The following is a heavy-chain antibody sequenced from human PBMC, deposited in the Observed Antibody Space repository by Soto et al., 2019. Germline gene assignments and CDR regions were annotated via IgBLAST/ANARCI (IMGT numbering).Heavy chain of an antibody. V-gene: IGHV3-15*01. CDR3: VKVLTHASSWFEY. Sequence: GGSLRRSCAASGFTFSNVLLSCVRQGPGKGLEWLVRIKSRTENETTDYASPARGRFIISRDDSKNMLYLQLKSLKSEDTGVYYCVKVLTHASSWFEYWGQGTPVTVSS. CDR2: IKSRTENETT. D-gene: IGHD6-13*01. J-gene: IGHJ4*02. CDR1: GFTFSNVL.